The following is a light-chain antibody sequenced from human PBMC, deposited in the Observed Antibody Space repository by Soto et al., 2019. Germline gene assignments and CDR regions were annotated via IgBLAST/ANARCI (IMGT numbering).Light chain of an antibody. J-gene: IGLJ1*01. Sequence: QSVLTQPPSVSAAPGQKVTISCSGSSSNIGNNYVSWYQQLPGTAPKLLIYDNNKRPSGIPDRFSGSKSGTSAILGITGLQTGDEADYYCGTWDSSLSAGPYVFGTGTQVTVL. CDR3: GTWDSSLSAGPYV. V-gene: IGLV1-51*01. CDR1: SSNIGNNY. CDR2: DNN.